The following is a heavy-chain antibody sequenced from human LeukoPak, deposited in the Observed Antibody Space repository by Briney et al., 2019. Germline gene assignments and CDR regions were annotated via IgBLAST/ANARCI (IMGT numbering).Heavy chain of an antibody. Sequence: GGSLRLSCAASGFTFSSYAMSWVRQAPGKGLEWVSPISGSGGSTYYADSVKGRFTISRDNSKNTLYLKMNSLRAEDTAVYYCAKVSGGGSPVGYFQHWGQGTLVTVSS. CDR1: GFTFSSYA. J-gene: IGHJ1*01. CDR3: AKVSGGGSPVGYFQH. V-gene: IGHV3-23*01. CDR2: ISGSGGST. D-gene: IGHD2-15*01.